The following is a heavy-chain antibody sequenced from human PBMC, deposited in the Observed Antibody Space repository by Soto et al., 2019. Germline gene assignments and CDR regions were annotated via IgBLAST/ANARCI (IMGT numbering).Heavy chain of an antibody. J-gene: IGHJ4*02. V-gene: IGHV1-24*01. D-gene: IGHD3-22*01. CDR1: GYTLTELS. CDR2: FDPEDGET. CDR3: ATCSAGLNHYYDSSGYLVPHDY. Sequence: ASVKVSCKVSGYTLTELSMHWVRQAPGKGLEWMGGFDPEDGETIYAQKFQGRVTMTEDTSTDTAYMELSSLRSEDTAVYYCATCSAGLNHYYDSSGYLVPHDYWGQGXLVTVSS.